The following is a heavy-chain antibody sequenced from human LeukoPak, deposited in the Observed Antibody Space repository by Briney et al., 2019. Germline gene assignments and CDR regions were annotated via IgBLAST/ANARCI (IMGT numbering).Heavy chain of an antibody. CDR2: INPGGDNT. Sequence: ASVKVSCKASGYTFTNYYIHWVRQAPGQGLEWMGLINPGGDNTNYAQNFQGRVTMTRDTSASTVYMELSSLRSEDTAIYYCARIRDGYNDAYGIWGQGTVVTVPS. J-gene: IGHJ3*02. CDR1: GYTFTNYY. D-gene: IGHD5-24*01. V-gene: IGHV1-46*01. CDR3: ARIRDGYNDAYGI.